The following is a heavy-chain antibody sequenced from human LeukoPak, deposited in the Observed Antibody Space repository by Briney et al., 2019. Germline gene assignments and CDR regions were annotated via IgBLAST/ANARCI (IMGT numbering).Heavy chain of an antibody. CDR2: ISHDGSNK. Sequence: GGSLRLSCAASGFTFSGYAMHWVRQAPGKGLEWVAGISHDGSNKYYADSVKGRFTISRDNSKNTLYLQMNSLRAEDTAVYYCARDYYDSSGYYYADAFDIWGQGTMVTVSS. CDR3: ARDYYDSSGYYYADAFDI. V-gene: IGHV3-30*04. CDR1: GFTFSGYA. D-gene: IGHD3-22*01. J-gene: IGHJ3*02.